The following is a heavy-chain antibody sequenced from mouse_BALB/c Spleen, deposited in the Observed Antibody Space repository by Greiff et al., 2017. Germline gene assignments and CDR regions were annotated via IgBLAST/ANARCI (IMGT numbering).Heavy chain of an antibody. D-gene: IGHD2-1*01. Sequence: EVKLMESGGGLVQPGGSMKLSCVASGFTFSNYWMNWVRQSPEKGLEWVAEIRLKSNNYATHYAESVKGRFTISRDDSKSSVHLQMNNLRAEDTGMYYCTGGKSWYFDVWGAGTTVTVSS. J-gene: IGHJ1*01. CDR1: GFTFSNYW. CDR3: TGGKSWYFDV. V-gene: IGHV6-6*02. CDR2: IRLKSNNYAT.